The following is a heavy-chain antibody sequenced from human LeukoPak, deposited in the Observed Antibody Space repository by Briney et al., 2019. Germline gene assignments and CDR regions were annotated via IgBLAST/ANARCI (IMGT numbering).Heavy chain of an antibody. Sequence: SETLSLTCTASGGSIRSSTYYWAWIRHPPGKRLEWIGNFYNSGYTYYNPSLKSRVTISVDTSKNQVSLKVTSVTASDTAVYYCARRIHSSRPMHPYYYYYIDVWGKGTTVTVSS. CDR2: FYNSGYT. D-gene: IGHD2-2*01. J-gene: IGHJ6*03. CDR3: ARRIHSSRPMHPYYYYYIDV. CDR1: GGSIRSSTYY. V-gene: IGHV4-39*01.